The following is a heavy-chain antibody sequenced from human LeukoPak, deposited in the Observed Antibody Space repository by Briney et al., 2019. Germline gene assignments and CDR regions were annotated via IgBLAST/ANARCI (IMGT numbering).Heavy chain of an antibody. J-gene: IGHJ4*02. Sequence: GESLKISCKGSGYSFTTYWIGWVRQMPGKGLEWMGIIYPGDSDTRYSPSFQGQVAISADTSINTAYLQWSSLKASDNAMYYCARHFSGFRNLIDYWGQGTLVTVSS. CDR3: ARHFSGFRNLIDY. V-gene: IGHV5-51*01. D-gene: IGHD6-19*01. CDR1: GYSFTTYW. CDR2: IYPGDSDT.